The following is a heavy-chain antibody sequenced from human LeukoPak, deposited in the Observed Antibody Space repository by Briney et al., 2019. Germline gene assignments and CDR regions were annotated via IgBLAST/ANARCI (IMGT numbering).Heavy chain of an antibody. CDR2: IWYDGSNK. CDR3: AREDSYYYGSGTYYYYGMDV. J-gene: IGHJ6*02. V-gene: IGHV3-33*01. Sequence: GGSLRLSCAASGFTFSSYGMHWARQAPGKGLEWVAVIWYDGSNKYYADSVKGRFTISRDNSKNTLYLQMNSLRAEDTAVYYCAREDSYYYGSGTYYYYGMDVWGQGTTVTVSS. D-gene: IGHD3-10*01. CDR1: GFTFSSYG.